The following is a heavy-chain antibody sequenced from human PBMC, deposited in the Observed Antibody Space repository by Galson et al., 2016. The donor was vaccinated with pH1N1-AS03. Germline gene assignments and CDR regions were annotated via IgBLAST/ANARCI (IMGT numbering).Heavy chain of an antibody. D-gene: IGHD2/OR15-2a*01. Sequence: PALVKPTQTLTLTCSVSRVSVTSSGVGVGWFRQPPGKALEWLALVYWDETRRYSPSLKNRLTITKDSSKNQVVLTVTSVDPMDIATYFCALPNSGGNAFEMWGPGTMVTVSS. V-gene: IGHV2-5*02. CDR2: VYWDETR. J-gene: IGHJ3*02. CDR3: ALPNSGGNAFEM. CDR1: RVSVTSSGVG.